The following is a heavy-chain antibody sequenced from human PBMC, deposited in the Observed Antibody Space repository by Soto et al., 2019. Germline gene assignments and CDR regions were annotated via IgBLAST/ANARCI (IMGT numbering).Heavy chain of an antibody. V-gene: IGHV3-23*01. CDR3: AKDRAVYDFWSGYYPGYYFDY. CDR2: ISGSGGST. J-gene: IGHJ4*02. D-gene: IGHD3-3*01. CDR1: GFTFSSYA. Sequence: GGSLRLSCAASGFTFSSYAMSWVRQAPGKGLEWVSAISGSGGSTYYADSVKGRFTISRDNSKNTLYLQMNSLRAEDTAVYYCAKDRAVYDFWSGYYPGYYFDYWGQGTLVTVSS.